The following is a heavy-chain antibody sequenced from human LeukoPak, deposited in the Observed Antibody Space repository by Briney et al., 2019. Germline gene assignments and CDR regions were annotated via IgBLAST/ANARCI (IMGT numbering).Heavy chain of an antibody. V-gene: IGHV3-21*01. Sequence: GGSLRLSCAASGFTFSSYSMNWVRQAPGKGLEWVSSISRSSSYIYYADSVKGRFTISRDNAKNSLYLQMNSLRAEDTAVYYCARDGGGWFDPWGQGTLVTVSS. CDR3: ARDGGGWFDP. J-gene: IGHJ5*02. CDR2: ISRSSSYI. D-gene: IGHD3-3*01. CDR1: GFTFSSYS.